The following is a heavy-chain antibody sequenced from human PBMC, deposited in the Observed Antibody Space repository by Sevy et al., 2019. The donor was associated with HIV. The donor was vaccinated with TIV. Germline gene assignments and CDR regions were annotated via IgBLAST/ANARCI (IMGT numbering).Heavy chain of an antibody. CDR2: IYYSGST. V-gene: IGHV4-59*01. D-gene: IGHD6-13*01. Sequence: SETLSLTYTVSRGSISTYYWTWIRQPPGKGLEWIGYIYYSGSTDYNPSLKSRVTMSIDTSKNQFSLKLRSVTAADTAVYYCTRGGPNQQQLDYFDYWGQGTLVTVSS. J-gene: IGHJ4*02. CDR1: RGSISTYY. CDR3: TRGGPNQQQLDYFDY.